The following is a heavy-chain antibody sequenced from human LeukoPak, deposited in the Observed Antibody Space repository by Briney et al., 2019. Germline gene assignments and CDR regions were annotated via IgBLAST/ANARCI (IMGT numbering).Heavy chain of an antibody. CDR2: ISYDGSNK. J-gene: IGHJ4*02. Sequence: PGRSLRLSCAASGFTFSSYGMHWVRQAPGKGLEWVAVISYDGSNKYYADSVKGRFTISRDNSKNTLYLQMNSLRAEDTAVYYCAKDPVLYCSSTSCYSVLLDYWGQGTLVTVSS. V-gene: IGHV3-30*18. D-gene: IGHD2-2*01. CDR1: GFTFSSYG. CDR3: AKDPVLYCSSTSCYSVLLDY.